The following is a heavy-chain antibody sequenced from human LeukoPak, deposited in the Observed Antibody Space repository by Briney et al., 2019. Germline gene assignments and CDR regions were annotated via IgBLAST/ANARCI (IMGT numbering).Heavy chain of an antibody. CDR3: AKGVTIFGVVTRSDAFDI. CDR2: ISYDGSNK. D-gene: IGHD3-3*01. J-gene: IGHJ3*02. Sequence: QPGGSLRLSCAASGFTFSSYGMHWVRQAPGKGLEWVAVISYDGSNKYYADSVKGRFTISRDNSKNTLYLQMNSLRAEDTAVYYCAKGVTIFGVVTRSDAFDIWGQGTMVTVSS. V-gene: IGHV3-30*18. CDR1: GFTFSSYG.